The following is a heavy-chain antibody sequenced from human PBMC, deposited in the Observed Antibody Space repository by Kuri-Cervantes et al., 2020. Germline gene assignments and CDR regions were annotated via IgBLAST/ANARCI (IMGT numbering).Heavy chain of an antibody. CDR3: ARAYDSSGFDY. J-gene: IGHJ4*02. Sequence: SVKVSCKASGYTFTSYDINWVRQAPGQGLEWMGGIIPIFGAANYAQKFQGRVTITTDESTSTAYMELSSLRSEDTAVYYCARAYDSSGFDYWGQGTLVTVSS. D-gene: IGHD3-22*01. CDR2: IIPIFGAA. CDR1: GYTFTSYD. V-gene: IGHV1-69*05.